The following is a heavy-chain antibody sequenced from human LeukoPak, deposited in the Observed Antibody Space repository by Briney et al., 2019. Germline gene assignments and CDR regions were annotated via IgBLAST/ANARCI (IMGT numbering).Heavy chain of an antibody. CDR1: GFTVITNN. Sequence: PGGSLRLSCAASGFTVITNNMTWVRHAPGKGLEWVSVLNSDGNTKYADSVQGRFTISRHNSKNTLYLEMNSLSPDDTAVYYCARGVEPLAANTLAYWGQGTLVTVSS. CDR3: ARGVEPLAANTLAY. J-gene: IGHJ4*02. CDR2: LNSDGNT. D-gene: IGHD1-14*01. V-gene: IGHV3-53*01.